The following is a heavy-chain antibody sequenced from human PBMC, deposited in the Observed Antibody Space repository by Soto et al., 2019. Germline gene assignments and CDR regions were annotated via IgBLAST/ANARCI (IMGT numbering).Heavy chain of an antibody. Sequence: GGSLRLSCAASGFTFSNAWMSWVRQAPGKGLEWVGRIKSKTDGGTTDYAATVTGRFTISRDDSKNTLYLQMHSLKTEDTAVYYCATVGLDDAFDIWGQGTMVTVSS. CDR3: ATVGLDDAFDI. CDR2: IKSKTDGGTT. CDR1: GFTFSNAW. V-gene: IGHV3-15*01. J-gene: IGHJ3*02. D-gene: IGHD1-1*01.